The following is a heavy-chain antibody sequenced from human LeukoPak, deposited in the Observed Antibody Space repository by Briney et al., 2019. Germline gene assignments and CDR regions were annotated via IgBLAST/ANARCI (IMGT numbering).Heavy chain of an antibody. J-gene: IGHJ4*02. D-gene: IGHD2-8*01. CDR1: GDSISSYY. Sequence: SETLSLTCTVSGDSISSYYWSWIRQPPGKGLEWIGYIYYSGSTNYNPSLKSRATISVDTSKNQFSLKLSSVTAADTAVYYCARDNRECTNGVCHYYFDYWGQGTLVTVSS. CDR2: IYYSGST. CDR3: ARDNRECTNGVCHYYFDY. V-gene: IGHV4-59*12.